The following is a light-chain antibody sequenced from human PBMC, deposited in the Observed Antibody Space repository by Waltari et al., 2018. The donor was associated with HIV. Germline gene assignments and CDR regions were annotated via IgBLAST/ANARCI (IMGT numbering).Light chain of an antibody. Sequence: QSALTQPASVSGSPGQSITISCTGPTSDADSFDYVSWYQQHPGKVPTLIIYEVSFRASGVSHRFSASKSGNTTSLTISGLQAEDEAVYYCGSYTATNSMMFGGGTKLTVL. V-gene: IGLV2-14*01. CDR2: EVS. CDR1: TSDADSFDY. J-gene: IGLJ3*02. CDR3: GSYTATNSMM.